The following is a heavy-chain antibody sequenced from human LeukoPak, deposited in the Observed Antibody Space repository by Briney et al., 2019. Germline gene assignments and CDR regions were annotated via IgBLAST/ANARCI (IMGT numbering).Heavy chain of an antibody. CDR3: ARRSDFVNGGNSWFFDL. CDR1: GDSISRDGYS. V-gene: IGHV4-30-2*01. CDR2: IFQSGTT. J-gene: IGHJ2*01. Sequence: PSETLSLTCAVSGDSISRDGYSWGWIRQPPGKGLEWIGYIFQSGTTLYNPSLKSRVTISVDRSKTQFSLSLSSVTTADTAVYYCARRSDFVNGGNSWFFDLWGRGTLVTVSS. D-gene: IGHD4-23*01.